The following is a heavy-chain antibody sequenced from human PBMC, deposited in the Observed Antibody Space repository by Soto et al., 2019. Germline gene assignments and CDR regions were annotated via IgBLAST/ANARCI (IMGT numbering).Heavy chain of an antibody. Sequence: ASVKVSCKASGYTFSTSGITWVRQAPGQGLEWMGWISDHNGDTKYAQKLQGRVTMTTDTSTSTAYMELRSLRTEDTAVYYCANGYYYDSSGYYDAFDIWGQGTMVTVSS. CDR3: ANGYYYDSSGYYDAFDI. D-gene: IGHD3-22*01. V-gene: IGHV1-18*01. CDR2: ISDHNGDT. CDR1: GYTFSTSG. J-gene: IGHJ3*02.